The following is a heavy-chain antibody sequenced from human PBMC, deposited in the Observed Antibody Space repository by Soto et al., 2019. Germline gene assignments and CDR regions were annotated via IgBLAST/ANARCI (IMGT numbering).Heavy chain of an antibody. CDR2: IKSKTDGGTT. D-gene: IGHD6-6*01. V-gene: IGHV3-15*07. CDR3: TTDPSRYSSSSRTPMWYSYGMEV. CDR1: GFPFSFYS. J-gene: IGHJ6*02. Sequence: GGSLRLSCAASGFPFSFYSMNWVRQAPGKGLEWVGRIKSKTDGGTTDYAAPVKGRFTISRDDSKNTLYLQMNSLKTEDTAVYYCTTDPSRYSSSSRTPMWYSYGMEVWGQGTTVTVSS.